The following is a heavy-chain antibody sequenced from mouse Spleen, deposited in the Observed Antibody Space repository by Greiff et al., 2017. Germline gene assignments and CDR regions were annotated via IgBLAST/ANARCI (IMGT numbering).Heavy chain of an antibody. Sequence: QVQLQQSGAELVKPGASVKLSCKASGYTFTEYTIHWVKQRSGQGLEWIGWFYPGSGSIKYNEKFKDKATLTADKSSTTVYMELSRLTSEDSAVYFCARHEGEVIWYGSIWYFDVWGAGTTVTVSS. J-gene: IGHJ1*01. D-gene: IGHD1-1*01. V-gene: IGHV1-62-2*01. CDR1: GYTFTEYT. CDR3: ARHEGEVIWYGSIWYFDV. CDR2: FYPGSGSI.